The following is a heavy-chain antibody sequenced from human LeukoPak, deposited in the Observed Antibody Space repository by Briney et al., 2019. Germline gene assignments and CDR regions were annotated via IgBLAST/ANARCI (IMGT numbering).Heavy chain of an antibody. CDR3: ARQFMPRRARAYSAFDI. Sequence: PSETLSLTCAVYGGSFSGYYWSWIRQPPGKGLEWIGEINHSGSTNYNPSLKSRVTISVDTSKNQFSLKLSSVTAADTAVYYCARQFMPRRARAYSAFDIWGQGTMVTVSS. V-gene: IGHV4-34*01. CDR1: GGSFSGYY. J-gene: IGHJ3*02. D-gene: IGHD2-2*01. CDR2: INHSGST.